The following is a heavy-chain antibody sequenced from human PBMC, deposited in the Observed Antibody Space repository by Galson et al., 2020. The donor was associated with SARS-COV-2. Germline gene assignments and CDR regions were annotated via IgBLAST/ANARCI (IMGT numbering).Heavy chain of an antibody. V-gene: IGHV3-21*01. D-gene: IGHD1-1*01. CDR1: EFAFSVYS. J-gene: IGHJ4*02. CDR2: ISDSGTHI. CDR3: ARDRGVQLSAIDY. Sequence: GGSLRLSCAASEFAFSVYSMNWVRQAPGKGLEWVSSISDSGTHIFYADSVKGRFTISRDNAKNSLFLQMNHLRAEDTAIYCARDRGVQLSAIDYWGPGILVTVSS.